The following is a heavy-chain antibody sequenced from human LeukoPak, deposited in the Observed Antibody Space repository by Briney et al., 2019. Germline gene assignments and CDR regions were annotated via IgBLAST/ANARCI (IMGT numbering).Heavy chain of an antibody. CDR1: GFTFSSYW. CDR2: MKQDGSEK. D-gene: IGHD4-23*01. CDR3: ARDQLGGNVDS. V-gene: IGHV3-7*04. Sequence: PGGSLRLSCAASGFTFSSYWMSWVRQAPGKGLEWVANMKQDGSEKYYVDSVNGRFTISRDNAKNSLYLQMNSLRAEDTAVYYYARDQLGGNVDSWGQGTLVTVSS. J-gene: IGHJ4*02.